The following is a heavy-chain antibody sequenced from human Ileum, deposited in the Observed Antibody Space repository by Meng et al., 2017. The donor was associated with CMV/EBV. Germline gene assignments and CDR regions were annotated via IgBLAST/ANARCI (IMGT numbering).Heavy chain of an antibody. CDR2: IRTKGNNYAT. CDR3: AKTLVSTTEGY. D-gene: IGHD4-17*01. J-gene: IGHJ4*02. V-gene: IGHV3-73*01. CDR1: GFTFSDYY. Sequence: GGSLRLSCAASGFTFSDYYMSWIRQAPGKGLEWVGRIRTKGNNYATAYAASVKGRFTISRDDSKDTVYLQMNSLKTEDTAVYYCAKTLVSTTEGYWGQGTLVTVSS.